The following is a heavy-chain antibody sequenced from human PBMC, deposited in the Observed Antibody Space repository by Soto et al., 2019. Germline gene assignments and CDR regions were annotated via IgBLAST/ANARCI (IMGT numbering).Heavy chain of an antibody. CDR3: ARDSYDFWSGYLGYNYMDV. Sequence: PGGSLRLSCAASGFTVSSKYMSWVRQAPGKGLEWVSLIRSGGPTYYADSVKGRFTISRDNSKNTLYLQMGSPRAEDTAVYYCARDSYDFWSGYLGYNYMDVWGKGTTVTVSS. CDR1: GFTVSSKY. CDR2: IRSGGPT. J-gene: IGHJ6*03. D-gene: IGHD3-3*01. V-gene: IGHV3-66*01.